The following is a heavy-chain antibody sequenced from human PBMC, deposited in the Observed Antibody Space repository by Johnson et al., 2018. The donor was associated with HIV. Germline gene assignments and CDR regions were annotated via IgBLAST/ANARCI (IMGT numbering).Heavy chain of an antibody. CDR1: GFTFSSYD. D-gene: IGHD3-16*01. V-gene: IGHV3-13*01. CDR3: ARGGAHDAFDI. J-gene: IGHJ3*02. CDR2: IGTAGDT. Sequence: VQLVESGGGVVQPGGSLRLACAASGFTFSSYDMHWVRQATGNGLEWVSAIGTAGDTYYPGSVKGRFTISRENAKNSLYLQMNSLRGGDTAVYYCARGGAHDAFDIWGQGTMVTVSS.